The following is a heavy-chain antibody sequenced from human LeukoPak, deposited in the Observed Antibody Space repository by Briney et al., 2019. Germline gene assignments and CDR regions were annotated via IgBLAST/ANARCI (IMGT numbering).Heavy chain of an antibody. Sequence: PGGSLRLSCAASGFTFSDYSMNWVRQAPGRGLEWVSYISSGSGTIYYADSVTGRFTISRDNAKNSLYLQMNSLRAEDTAVYYCARADCSITSCFSYCFDYWGQGTLVTVSS. D-gene: IGHD2-2*01. CDR3: ARADCSITSCFSYCFDY. J-gene: IGHJ4*02. V-gene: IGHV3-48*04. CDR1: GFTFSDYS. CDR2: ISSGSGTI.